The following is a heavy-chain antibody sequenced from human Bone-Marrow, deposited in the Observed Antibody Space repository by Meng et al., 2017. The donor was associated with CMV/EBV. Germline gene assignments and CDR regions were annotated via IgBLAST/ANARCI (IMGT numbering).Heavy chain of an antibody. CDR1: GFTVSSNY. D-gene: IGHD6-6*01. Sequence: GEALKISCAASGFTVSSNYMSWVRQAPGKGLEWVSSISSSSSYIYYADSVKGRFTISRDNAKNTLYLQMNSLRAEDTAVYYCARDLFGYSSSFMYYYYGMDGWGQGTTVTVSS. CDR3: ARDLFGYSSSFMYYYYGMDG. J-gene: IGHJ6*02. CDR2: ISSSSSYI. V-gene: IGHV3-21*01.